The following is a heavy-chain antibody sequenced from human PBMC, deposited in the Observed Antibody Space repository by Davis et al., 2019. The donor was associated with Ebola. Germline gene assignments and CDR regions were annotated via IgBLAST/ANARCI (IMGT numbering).Heavy chain of an antibody. CDR2: ISSSSSYI. CDR3: ARTIAAAGTGYYYGMDV. D-gene: IGHD6-13*01. CDR1: GFTVSGNS. Sequence: GGSLRLSCAASGFTVSGNSINWIRQAPGKGLEWVSSISSSSSYIYYADSVKGRFTISRDNAKNSLYLQMNSLRAEDTAVYYCARTIAAAGTGYYYGMDVWGQGTTVTVSS. J-gene: IGHJ6*02. V-gene: IGHV3-21*01.